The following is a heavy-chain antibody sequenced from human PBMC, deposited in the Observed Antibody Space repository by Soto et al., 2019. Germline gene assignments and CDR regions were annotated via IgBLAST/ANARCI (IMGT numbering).Heavy chain of an antibody. J-gene: IGHJ3*02. CDR3: ARGNDWKSSTFDI. CDR1: GGSLTDHY. Sequence: QVQLQESGPGLVKPSETLSLTCTVAGGSLTDHYWNWFRQYPGKGLHWIGYVYYSGGTNYNPSLKSRFTMSVDTSKNQFSLNLRSVTAADTAVYYCARGNDWKSSTFDIWGQGTMVSVS. CDR2: VYYSGGT. D-gene: IGHD2-21*01. V-gene: IGHV4-59*11.